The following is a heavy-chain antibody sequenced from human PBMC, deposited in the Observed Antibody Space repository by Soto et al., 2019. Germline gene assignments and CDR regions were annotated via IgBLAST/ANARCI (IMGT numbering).Heavy chain of an antibody. J-gene: IGHJ6*02. V-gene: IGHV4-59*01. CDR1: GGSISSYY. Sequence: SETLSLTCTVSGGSISSYYWSWIRQPPGKGLEWIGYIYYSGSTNYNPSLKSRVTISVDTSKNQFSLKLSSVTAADTAVYYCARVRYSYGGSYYGMDVWGQGTTVTVSS. D-gene: IGHD5-18*01. CDR2: IYYSGST. CDR3: ARVRYSYGGSYYGMDV.